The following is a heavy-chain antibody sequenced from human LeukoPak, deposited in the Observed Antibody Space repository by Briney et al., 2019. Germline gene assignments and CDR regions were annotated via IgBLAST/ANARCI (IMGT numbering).Heavy chain of an antibody. CDR2: IYYSGST. D-gene: IGHD2-2*01. Sequence: SETLSLTCTVSGGSISSYYWSWIRQPPGKGLEWIGYIYYSGSTNYNPSLKSRVTISVDTSKNQFSLKLSSVTAADTAVYYCARHDINMRFDPWGQGNLVTVSS. V-gene: IGHV4-59*08. CDR1: GGSISSYY. CDR3: ARHDINMRFDP. J-gene: IGHJ5*02.